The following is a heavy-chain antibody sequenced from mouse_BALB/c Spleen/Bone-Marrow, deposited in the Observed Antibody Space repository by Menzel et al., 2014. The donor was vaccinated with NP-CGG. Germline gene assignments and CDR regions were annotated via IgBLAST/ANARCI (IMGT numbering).Heavy chain of an antibody. CDR2: IWGDGSK. J-gene: IGHJ4*01. CDR1: GFSLTGYG. D-gene: IGHD4-1*01. Sequence: VQLQQSGPGLVAPSQSLSITCTVSGFSLTGYGVNWVRQPPGKGLEWLGMIWGDGSKDYNSALKSRLSISKDNSKSQVFLKMNILQTDDTARYYCARDLGGYAMDYWGQGTSVTVSS. V-gene: IGHV2-6-7*01. CDR3: ARDLGGYAMDY.